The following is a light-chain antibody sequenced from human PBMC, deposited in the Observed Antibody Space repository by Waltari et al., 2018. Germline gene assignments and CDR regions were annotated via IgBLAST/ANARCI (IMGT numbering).Light chain of an antibody. Sequence: QSALTQPASVSGSPGQSVTIFCTGTSNDVGGYNSVSWYQEHPGQAPFVIIYDVSDRPSAVSDLFSGSTSGNPASLTISGLQAEDESDYYCSTQSSNNVVLFGGGTKLTVL. V-gene: IGLV2-14*01. J-gene: IGLJ2*01. CDR1: SNDVGGYNS. CDR3: STQSSNNVVL. CDR2: DVS.